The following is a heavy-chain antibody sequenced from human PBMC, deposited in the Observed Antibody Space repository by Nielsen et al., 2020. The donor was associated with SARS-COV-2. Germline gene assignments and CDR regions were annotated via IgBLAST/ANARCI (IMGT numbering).Heavy chain of an antibody. CDR2: IKQDGSEK. V-gene: IGHV3-7*03. D-gene: IGHD6-19*01. Sequence: GESLKISCAASGFTFSDYGMHWVRQAPGKGLEWVANIKQDGSEKYYVDSVKGRFTISRENAKNSLFLQMNSLRAEDTAVYYCARDSQWLVTGYYYYGMDVWGQGTTVTVSS. CDR1: GFTFSDYG. CDR3: ARDSQWLVTGYYYYGMDV. J-gene: IGHJ6*02.